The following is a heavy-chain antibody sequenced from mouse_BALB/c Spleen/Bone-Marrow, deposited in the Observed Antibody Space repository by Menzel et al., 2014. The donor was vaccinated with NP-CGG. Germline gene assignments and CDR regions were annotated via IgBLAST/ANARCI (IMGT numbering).Heavy chain of an antibody. J-gene: IGHJ4*01. CDR3: ARESYGHAMDY. V-gene: IGHV5-12*02. D-gene: IGHD2-12*01. CDR2: ISNGYDST. Sequence: EVMLVESGGGLVQPGGSLKLSCATSGFTFSDYYMFWVRQTPDKRLEWVAYISNGYDSTFYLDTVKGRFTISRDNAKNTLYLQMSRLRSEDTAMYYCARESYGHAMDYWGQGTSVTVSS. CDR1: GFTFSDYY.